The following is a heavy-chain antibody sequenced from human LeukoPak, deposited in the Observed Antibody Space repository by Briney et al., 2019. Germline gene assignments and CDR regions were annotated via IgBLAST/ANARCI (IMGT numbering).Heavy chain of an antibody. V-gene: IGHV3-30*09. CDR2: ISHDGSNK. D-gene: IGHD5/OR15-5a*01. J-gene: IGHJ4*02. CDR1: GFTFSSYA. CDR3: ARDLVSIDSGDY. Sequence: GGSLRLSCAASGFTFSSYAMHRVRRAPGKGLEWVAAISHDGSNKYSADSVKGRFAISRDNSKNTLYLQMNSLRADDTAVYYCARDLVSIDSGDYWGQGTLVTVSS.